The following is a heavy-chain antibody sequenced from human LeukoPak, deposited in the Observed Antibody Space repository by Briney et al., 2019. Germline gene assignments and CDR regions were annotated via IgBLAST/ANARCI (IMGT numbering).Heavy chain of an antibody. V-gene: IGHV3-72*01. Sequence: GWSLRLSCAASGFTFSDYYMDWVRQAPGKGLEWVGCTRNKANSYNTEYAASVKGSFTISRDDSKNSLYLQMNSLKTEDTAVYFCVRVVCWRTSCYDDYWGQGTLVTASS. J-gene: IGHJ4*02. CDR2: TRNKANSYNT. D-gene: IGHD2-2*01. CDR3: VRVVCWRTSCYDDY. CDR1: GFTFSDYY.